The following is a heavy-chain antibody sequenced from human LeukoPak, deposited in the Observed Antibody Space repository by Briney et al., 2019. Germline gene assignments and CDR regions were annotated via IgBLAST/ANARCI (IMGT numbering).Heavy chain of an antibody. V-gene: IGHV4-31*03. D-gene: IGHD5-24*01. Sequence: SETLSLTCTVSGGSISSGGYYWSWIRQLPGKGLEWIGYIYYSGSTYYNPSLKGRVSISVATSKNRFSLRLSSVTAADTAVYYCARDRDDSWFDPWGQGTLVTVSS. CDR1: GGSISSGGYY. CDR3: ARDRDDSWFDP. J-gene: IGHJ5*02. CDR2: IYYSGST.